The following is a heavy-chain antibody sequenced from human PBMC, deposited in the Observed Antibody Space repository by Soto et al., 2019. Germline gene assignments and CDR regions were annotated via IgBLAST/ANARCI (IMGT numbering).Heavy chain of an antibody. CDR1: GDSITNNHW. CDR2: IYHTGHA. CDR3: ASKLGPYYYGLDV. J-gene: IGHJ6*02. Sequence: TLSLTCTVYGDSITNNHWWTWVRQSPGKGPEMIGEIYHTGHANYNPSLDSRVAISVDKSKNQFSLTLNSVTAADTAVYYCASKLGPYYYGLDVWGQGTTVTVSS. D-gene: IGHD3-16*01. V-gene: IGHV4-4*02.